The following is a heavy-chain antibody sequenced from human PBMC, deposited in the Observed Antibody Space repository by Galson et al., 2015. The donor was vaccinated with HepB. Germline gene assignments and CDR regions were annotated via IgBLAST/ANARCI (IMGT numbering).Heavy chain of an antibody. CDR3: AHRPSVAGTFDF. V-gene: IGHV2-5*08. D-gene: IGHD6-19*01. Sequence: PALVKPPQTLTLTCTFSGLSRTTNGMGVAWIRQPPGKALEWLALIYWDDTQRYSPTLNDRLTITRDTSKNQVVLKMTNMDPVDTATYYCAHRPSVAGTFDFWGQGALVTVS. J-gene: IGHJ4*02. CDR1: GLSRTTNGMG. CDR2: IYWDDTQ.